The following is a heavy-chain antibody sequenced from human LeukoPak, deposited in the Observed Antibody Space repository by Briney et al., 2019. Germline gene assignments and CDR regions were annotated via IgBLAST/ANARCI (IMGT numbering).Heavy chain of an antibody. CDR2: ISSSSSYI. CDR3: ARGRSGSYYVS. V-gene: IGHV3-21*01. CDR1: GFTFSSYS. D-gene: IGHD1-26*01. J-gene: IGHJ4*02. Sequence: GGSLRLSCAASGFTFSSYSMNWVRQAPGKGLEWVSPISSSSSYIYYADSVKGRFTISRDKAKNSLYLQMNSLRAEDTAMYYCARGRSGSYYVSWGQGTLVTVSS.